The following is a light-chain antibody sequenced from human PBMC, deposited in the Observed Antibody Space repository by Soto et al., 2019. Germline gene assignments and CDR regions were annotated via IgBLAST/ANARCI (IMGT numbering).Light chain of an antibody. CDR3: SSYTSSSLRV. J-gene: IGLJ1*01. Sequence: QSVLTQPASVSGSPGQSITISCTGTSSDVGGYNYVSWYQQHPGKAPKLMIYEVNNRPSGASNRFSGSKSGNTASLAISGLQAEDEADYYCSSYTSSSLRVFGTGTKVTVL. CDR2: EVN. CDR1: SSDVGGYNY. V-gene: IGLV2-14*01.